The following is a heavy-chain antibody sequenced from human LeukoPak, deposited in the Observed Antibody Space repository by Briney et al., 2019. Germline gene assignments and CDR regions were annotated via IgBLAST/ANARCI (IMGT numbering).Heavy chain of an antibody. CDR2: IHHSGST. CDR1: GASVSSSNW. J-gene: IGHJ4*02. V-gene: IGHV4-4*02. D-gene: IGHD2-21*02. Sequence: PSETLSLTCAVSGASVSSSNWWMWVRQPPKKGLEWIGEIHHSGSTNYNPSLKSRVTMSVDTSKNQISLRLTSVTAADTAVYYCARGLHGSDSFWGQGNLVTVSS. CDR3: ARGLHGSDSF.